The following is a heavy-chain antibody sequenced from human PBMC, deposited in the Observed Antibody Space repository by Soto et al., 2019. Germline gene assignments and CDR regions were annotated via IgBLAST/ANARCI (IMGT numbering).Heavy chain of an antibody. Sequence: GSLRLSCAASGFTFSSYAMSWVRQAPGKGLEWVSGISGSVGGTYYVDSVRGRFTISRDNSKNTLYLQMNSLRAEDTALYYCAKVGANIAVTAPFDYWGQGTQVTVSS. D-gene: IGHD6-19*01. V-gene: IGHV3-23*01. CDR1: GFTFSSYA. J-gene: IGHJ4*02. CDR3: AKVGANIAVTAPFDY. CDR2: ISGSVGGT.